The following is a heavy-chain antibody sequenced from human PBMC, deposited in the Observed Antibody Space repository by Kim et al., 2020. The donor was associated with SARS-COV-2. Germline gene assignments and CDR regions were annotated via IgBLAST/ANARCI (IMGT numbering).Heavy chain of an antibody. D-gene: IGHD4-17*01. CDR2: IYSGGST. CDR3: ARRIRSNWFDP. J-gene: IGHJ5*02. CDR1: GFTVSSNY. V-gene: IGHV3-53*04. Sequence: GGSLRLSCAASGFTVSSNYMSWVRQAPGKGLEWVSVIYSGGSTYYADSVKGRLTISRHNSKNTLYLQMNSLRAEDTAVYYCARRIRSNWFDPWGQGTLVTVSS.